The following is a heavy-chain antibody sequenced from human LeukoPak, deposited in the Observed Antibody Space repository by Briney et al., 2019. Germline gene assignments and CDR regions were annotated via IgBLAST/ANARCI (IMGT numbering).Heavy chain of an antibody. CDR2: ISWNSGSI. CDR1: GFTFYDYA. CDR3: AKGKKITVAGLFDR. V-gene: IGHV3-9*01. Sequence: PGGSLRLSCAASGFTFYDYAMHWVRQVPGKGLEWVSGISWNSGSIGYADSVKGRFTISRDNAKNSLYLHMNSLSAEATALYYCAKGKKITVAGLFDRGGEGTRVSVLS. D-gene: IGHD6-19*01. J-gene: IGHJ4*02.